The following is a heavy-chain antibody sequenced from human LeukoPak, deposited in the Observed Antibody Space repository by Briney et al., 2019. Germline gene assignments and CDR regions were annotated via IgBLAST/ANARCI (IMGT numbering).Heavy chain of an antibody. CDR3: AGGYYDSSFDY. J-gene: IGHJ4*02. V-gene: IGHV4-34*01. Sequence: SEILSLTCAVYGGSFSGYYWSWIRQPPGKGLEWIGEINHSGSTNYNPSLKSRVTISVDTSKNQFSLKLSSVTAADTAVYYCAGGYYDSSFDYWGQGTLVTVSS. CDR2: INHSGST. CDR1: GGSFSGYY. D-gene: IGHD3-22*01.